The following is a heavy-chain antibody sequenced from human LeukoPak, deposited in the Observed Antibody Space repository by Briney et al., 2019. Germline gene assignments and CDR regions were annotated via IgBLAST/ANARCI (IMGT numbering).Heavy chain of an antibody. Sequence: PGRSLRLSCAASGFTFSSYGMHWVRQAPGKGLEWVAVIWYDGSNKYYADSVKGRFTISRDNSKNTLYLQMNSLRAEDTAVYYCARDSTPRIVGATDYWGQGTLVTVSS. D-gene: IGHD1-26*01. CDR2: IWYDGSNK. J-gene: IGHJ4*02. V-gene: IGHV3-33*01. CDR3: ARDSTPRIVGATDY. CDR1: GFTFSSYG.